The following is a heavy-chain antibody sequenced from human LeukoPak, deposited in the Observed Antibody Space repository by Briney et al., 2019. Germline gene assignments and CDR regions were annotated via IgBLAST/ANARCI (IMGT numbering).Heavy chain of an antibody. CDR2: IKEDGSAT. V-gene: IGHV3-7*01. CDR3: ARDAKYYFDSSGYH. D-gene: IGHD3-22*01. Sequence: PGGSLRLSCAASGFTFSRNWMSWVRQAPGKGLEWLANIKEDGSATYYVDSVKGRFTISRDNGKNSLYLQMNSLRAGDTAAYYRARDAKYYFDSSGYHWGQGTQVTVSS. J-gene: IGHJ4*02. CDR1: GFTFSRNW.